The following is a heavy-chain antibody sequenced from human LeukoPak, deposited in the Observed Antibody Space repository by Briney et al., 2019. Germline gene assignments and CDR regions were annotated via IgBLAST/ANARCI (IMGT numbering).Heavy chain of an antibody. Sequence: ASVKVSCKTSGYTFTNYGISWVRQAPGLGLEWVGWISAYNGNTNYAQKVQGRVTMTTDTSTSTAYMELRSLRFDDTAVYYCARDQSVRLLQTSSTYFKHVFAIWGQGSMVTVSS. J-gene: IGHJ3*02. CDR1: GYTFTNYG. CDR3: ARDQSVRLLQTSSTYFKHVFAI. V-gene: IGHV1-18*01. CDR2: ISAYNGNT. D-gene: IGHD6-13*01.